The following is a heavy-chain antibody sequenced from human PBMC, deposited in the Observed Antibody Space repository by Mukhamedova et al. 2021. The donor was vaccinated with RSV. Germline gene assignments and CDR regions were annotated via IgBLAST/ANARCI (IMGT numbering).Heavy chain of an antibody. Sequence: GLEWVAVISYDGSNKYYADSVKGRFTISRDNSKNTLYLQMNSLRAEDTAVYYYSRDAHTPSGSYPDYWGQGTLVTVSS. V-gene: IGHV3-30-3*01. D-gene: IGHD1-26*01. CDR3: SRDAHTPSGSYPDY. J-gene: IGHJ4*02. CDR2: ISYDGSNK.